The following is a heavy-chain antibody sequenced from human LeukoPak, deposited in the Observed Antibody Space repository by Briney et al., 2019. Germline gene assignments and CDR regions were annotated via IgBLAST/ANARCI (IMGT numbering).Heavy chain of an antibody. Sequence: LSLTCTVSGGSISSSSYYWGWIRQAPGKGLEWVSYISSSGSTIYYADSVKGRFTISRDNAKNSLYLQMNSLRAEDTAVYYCASHEYSSPFDYWGQGTLVTVSS. CDR1: GGSISSSSYY. J-gene: IGHJ4*02. D-gene: IGHD6-6*01. V-gene: IGHV3-11*01. CDR2: ISSSGSTI. CDR3: ASHEYSSPFDY.